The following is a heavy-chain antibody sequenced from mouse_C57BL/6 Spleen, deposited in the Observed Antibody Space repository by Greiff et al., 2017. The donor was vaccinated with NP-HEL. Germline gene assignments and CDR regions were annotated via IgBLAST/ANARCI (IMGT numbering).Heavy chain of an antibody. J-gene: IGHJ4*01. CDR1: GYTFTSYW. CDR2: IHPNSGST. V-gene: IGHV1-64*01. CDR3: ARGYGSRSYAMDY. Sequence: QVQLQQPGAELVKPGASVKLSCKASGYTFTSYWMHWVKQRPGQGLEWIGMIHPNSGSTNYNEKFKSKATLTVDKSSSTAYMQLSSLTSEDSAVYYCARGYGSRSYAMDYWGQGTSVTVSS. D-gene: IGHD1-1*01.